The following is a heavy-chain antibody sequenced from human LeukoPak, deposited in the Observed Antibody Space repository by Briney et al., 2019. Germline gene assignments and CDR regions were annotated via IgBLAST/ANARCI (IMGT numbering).Heavy chain of an antibody. V-gene: IGHV4-59*08. CDR1: DGSVSSYY. Sequence: KTSETLSLTCTVSDGSVSSYYWSWIRQPPGKGLEWIGYIYFSGTTNYNPSLKSRVAISVDTSKNQFSLKLSSVTAADTALYYCARHPPRESRGNAFDIWGQGTVATASS. CDR3: ARHPPRESRGNAFDI. D-gene: IGHD5-24*01. J-gene: IGHJ3*02. CDR2: IYFSGTT.